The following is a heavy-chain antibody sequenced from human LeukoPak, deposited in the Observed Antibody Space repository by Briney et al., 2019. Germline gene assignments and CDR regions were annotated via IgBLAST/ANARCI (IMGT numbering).Heavy chain of an antibody. V-gene: IGHV3-21*04. CDR3: ARSDPASLTYFDY. CDR2: ISSSSSYI. J-gene: IGHJ4*02. Sequence: GGSLRLSCAASGFTFSSYSMNWVRQAPGKGLEWVSSISSSSSYIYYADSVKGRFTISRDNAKNSLYLQMNSLRAEDTAVYYCARSDPASLTYFDYWGQGTLVTVSS. CDR1: GFTFSSYS.